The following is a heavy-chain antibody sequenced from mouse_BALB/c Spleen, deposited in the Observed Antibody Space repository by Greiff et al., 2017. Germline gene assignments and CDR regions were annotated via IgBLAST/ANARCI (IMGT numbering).Heavy chain of an antibody. CDR1: GFTFSSYG. V-gene: IGHV5-6*01. Sequence: EVKLMESGGDLVKPGGSLKLSCAASGFTFSSYGMSWVRQTPDKRLEWVATISSGGSYTYYPDSVKGRFTISRDNAKNTLYLQMSSLKSEDTAMYYCASGDSSGFDYWGQGTTLTVSS. D-gene: IGHD3-2*01. CDR2: ISSGGSYT. J-gene: IGHJ2*01. CDR3: ASGDSSGFDY.